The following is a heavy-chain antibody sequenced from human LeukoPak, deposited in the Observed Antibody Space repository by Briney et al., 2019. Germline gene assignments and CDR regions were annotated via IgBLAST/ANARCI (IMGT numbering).Heavy chain of an antibody. V-gene: IGHV3-23*01. D-gene: IGHD3-10*01. CDR1: GFTFSSYA. CDR3: ARGPPGSYIDY. J-gene: IGHJ4*02. CDR2: LTRGGETA. Sequence: GGSLRLSCAVSGFTFSSYAMNWVRQAPGKGLEWVSGLTRGGETAHYADSVKGRFTISRDNAKNSLYLQMNSLRDEDTAVYYCARGPPGSYIDYWGQGTLVTVSS.